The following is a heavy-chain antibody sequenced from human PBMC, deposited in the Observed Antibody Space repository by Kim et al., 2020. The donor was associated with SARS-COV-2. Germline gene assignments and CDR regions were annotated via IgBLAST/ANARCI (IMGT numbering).Heavy chain of an antibody. CDR2: IWYDGSNK. CDR1: GFTFSSYG. J-gene: IGHJ6*02. V-gene: IGHV3-33*01. Sequence: GGSLRLSCAASGFTFSSYGMHWVRQAPGKGLEWVAVIWYDGSNKYYADSVKGRFTISRDNSKNTLYLQMNSLRAEDTAVYYCARDHAVERGYGDYLSPYGMDVWGQGTTVTVSS. D-gene: IGHD4-17*01. CDR3: ARDHAVERGYGDYLSPYGMDV.